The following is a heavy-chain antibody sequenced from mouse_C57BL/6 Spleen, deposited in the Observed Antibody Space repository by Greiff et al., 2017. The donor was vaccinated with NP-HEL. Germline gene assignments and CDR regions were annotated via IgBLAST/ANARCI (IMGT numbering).Heavy chain of an antibody. D-gene: IGHD1-1*01. Sequence: VQLQQSGPELVKPGASVKISCKASGYAFSSSWMNWVKQRPGKGLEWIGRIYPGDGDTNYNGKFKGKATLTADKSSSTAYMQLSSLTSEDSAVYVCARWGYYGSSYAMDYWGQGTSVTVSS. CDR1: GYAFSSSW. CDR2: IYPGDGDT. V-gene: IGHV1-82*01. CDR3: ARWGYYGSSYAMDY. J-gene: IGHJ4*01.